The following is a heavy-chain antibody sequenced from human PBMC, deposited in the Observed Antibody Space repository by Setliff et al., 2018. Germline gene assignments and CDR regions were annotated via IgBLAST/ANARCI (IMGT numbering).Heavy chain of an antibody. Sequence: SETLSLTCTVSGGSISSYYWSWIRQPAGKGLEWIGHIYIGGSANYNPSLKSRVTMSIDTSKNQFSLKLNSVTAADMAVYYCARGSRGGWYSSYYFDYWGQGTLVTVSS. J-gene: IGHJ4*02. CDR2: IYIGGSA. CDR3: ARGSRGGWYSSYYFDY. V-gene: IGHV4-4*07. D-gene: IGHD1-26*01. CDR1: GGSISSYY.